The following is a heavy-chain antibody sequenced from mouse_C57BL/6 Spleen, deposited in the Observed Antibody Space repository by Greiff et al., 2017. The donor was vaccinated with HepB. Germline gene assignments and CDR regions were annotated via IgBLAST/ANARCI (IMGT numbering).Heavy chain of an antibody. CDR2: IYPGGGYT. Sequence: QVQLRQSGAELVRPGTSVKMSCKASGYTFTNYWIGWAKQRPGHGLEWIGDIYPGGGYTNYNEKFKGKATLTADKSSSTAYMQFSSLTSEDSAIYYCANYYGSSFFAYWGQGTLVTVSA. D-gene: IGHD1-1*01. CDR3: ANYYGSSFFAY. V-gene: IGHV1-63*01. CDR1: GYTFTNYW. J-gene: IGHJ3*01.